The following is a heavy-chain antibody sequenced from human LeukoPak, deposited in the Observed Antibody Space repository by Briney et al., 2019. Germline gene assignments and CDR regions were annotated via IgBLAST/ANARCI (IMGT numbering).Heavy chain of an antibody. J-gene: IGHJ5*02. CDR3: ARDRSTMVRGVINWFDP. V-gene: IGHV3-20*04. CDR1: GFTFDDYG. D-gene: IGHD3-10*01. Sequence: GGSLRLSCAASGFTFDDYGMSWVRQAPGKGLEWVSGINWNGGSTGYADSVKGRFTISRDNAKNSLYPQMNSLRAEDTALYYCARDRSTMVRGVINWFDPWGQGTLVTVSS. CDR2: INWNGGST.